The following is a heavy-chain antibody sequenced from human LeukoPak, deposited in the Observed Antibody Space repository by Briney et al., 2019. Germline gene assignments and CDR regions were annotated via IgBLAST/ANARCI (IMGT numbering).Heavy chain of an antibody. V-gene: IGHV3-30*18. CDR1: GFIFSSYG. CDR2: ISYDGSNE. J-gene: IGHJ3*02. CDR3: AKEEAADGDAFDI. D-gene: IGHD6-13*01. Sequence: GGSVRLSCAACGFIFSSYGMHGVRQAPGNGLEGMTVISYDGSNEYFADSVKGRFTISRDNSKITLYLQMSSLRAEDTAVYYCAKEEAADGDAFDIWGQGTMVTVSS.